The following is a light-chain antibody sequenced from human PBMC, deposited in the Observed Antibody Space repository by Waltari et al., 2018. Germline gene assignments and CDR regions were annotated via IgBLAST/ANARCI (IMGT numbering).Light chain of an antibody. V-gene: IGKV3-11*01. J-gene: IGKJ1*01. Sequence: EIVLTQSPATLSLSPGERATLPGRATQSVSTYLAWYQQKPGQAPRLLIYDASNRATGTPARFSGSGSGTDFTLTISSLEPEDFAVYYCQQRGNWPQTFGQGTKVEI. CDR2: DAS. CDR1: QSVSTY. CDR3: QQRGNWPQT.